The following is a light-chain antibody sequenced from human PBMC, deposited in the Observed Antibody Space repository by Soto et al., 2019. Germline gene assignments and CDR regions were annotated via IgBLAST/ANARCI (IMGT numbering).Light chain of an antibody. J-gene: IGKJ5*01. CDR3: MQAIQTPIT. V-gene: IGKV2-28*01. Sequence: DIVMTQSPLSLAVTPGEPASISCKSSQSLLHSKGFHNLDWYPQKPGQSPQVLIYLGSNRASGVPDRFSGSGSGTDFTLKISRVEAEDVGVYFCMQAIQTPITFGQGTRLDIK. CDR2: LGS. CDR1: QSLLHSKGFHN.